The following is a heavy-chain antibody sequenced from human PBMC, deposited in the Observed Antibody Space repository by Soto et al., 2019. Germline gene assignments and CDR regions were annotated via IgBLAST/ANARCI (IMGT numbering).Heavy chain of an antibody. J-gene: IGHJ6*02. CDR1: GGSISSGGYF. V-gene: IGHV4-31*01. CDR2: IYYSGST. D-gene: IGHD6-6*01. CDR3: AREGAAPYYYYGMDV. Sequence: QVQLQESGPGLVKPSQTLSLTCTVSGGSISSGGYFWSWIRQHPGKGLEWIGFIYYSGSTYYNPPLKSLVTISVDTSKNQFSLKLSSVTAADTAVYYCAREGAAPYYYYGMDVWGQGTTVTVSS.